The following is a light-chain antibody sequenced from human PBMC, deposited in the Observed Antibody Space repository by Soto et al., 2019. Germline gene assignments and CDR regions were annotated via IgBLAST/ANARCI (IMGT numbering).Light chain of an antibody. Sequence: QSVLTQPASVSGSPGQSITISCTGTRSDVGGYNYVSWYQQHPGKAPKLMIFEVSNRPSGVSNRFSGSKSGNTASLTISGLQAADEADYYCSSYARTSTLVVFGDGKKVTV. CDR2: EVS. J-gene: IGLJ1*01. CDR1: RSDVGGYNY. V-gene: IGLV2-14*01. CDR3: SSYARTSTLVV.